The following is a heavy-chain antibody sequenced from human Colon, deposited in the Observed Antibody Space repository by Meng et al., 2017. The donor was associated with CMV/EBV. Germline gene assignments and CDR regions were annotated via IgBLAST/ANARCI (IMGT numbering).Heavy chain of an antibody. J-gene: IGHJ5*02. Sequence: LRLSCSVSGYSISSGYYWAWIRQPPGKGLEWIGSIYHSGSTYYNPSLKSRVTMSVDTSKNQLSLKLNSVTAAETAVYYCARGSSGFYTINYFDPWGQGALVTVSS. CDR2: IYHSGST. D-gene: IGHD2-2*02. CDR1: GYSISSGYY. V-gene: IGHV4-38-2*02. CDR3: ARGSSGFYTINYFDP.